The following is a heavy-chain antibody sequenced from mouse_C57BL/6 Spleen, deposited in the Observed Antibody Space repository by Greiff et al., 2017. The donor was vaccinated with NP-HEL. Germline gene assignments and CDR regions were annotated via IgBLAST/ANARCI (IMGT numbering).Heavy chain of an antibody. V-gene: IGHV1-53*01. J-gene: IGHJ2*01. D-gene: IGHD6-2*01. CDR2: INPSNGGT. CDR1: GYTFTSYW. Sequence: QVQLQQSGTELVKPGASVKLSCKASGYTFTSYWMHWVKQRPGQGLEWIGNINPSNGGTNYNEKFKSKATLTVDKSSSTAYMQLSSLTSEDSAVYYCARPLSGGYYFDYWGQGTTLTVSS. CDR3: ARPLSGGYYFDY.